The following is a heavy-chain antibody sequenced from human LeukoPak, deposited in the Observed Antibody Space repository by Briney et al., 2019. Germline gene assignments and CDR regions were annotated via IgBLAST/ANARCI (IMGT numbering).Heavy chain of an antibody. V-gene: IGHV3-23*01. Sequence: GGSLRLSCAASGFSFSSNSMSWVRQAPGKGLEWVSAISGSGGRTFYADSVKGRFTISRDNSKNMVYLEMNSLRVEDTAVYYCGKDSYVGVNWFDPRGQGTLVTVSS. CDR1: GFSFSSNS. J-gene: IGHJ5*02. CDR3: GKDSYVGVNWFDP. CDR2: ISGSGGRT. D-gene: IGHD1-26*01.